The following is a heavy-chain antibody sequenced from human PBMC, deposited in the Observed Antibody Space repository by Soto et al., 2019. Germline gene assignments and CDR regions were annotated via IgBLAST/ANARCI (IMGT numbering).Heavy chain of an antibody. CDR2: ISAYNGNT. D-gene: IGHD1-26*01. J-gene: IGHJ4*01. CDR1: GYTFTSYG. CDR3: ACDQGGRYPY. Sequence: QVQLVQSGAEVKKPGASVKVSCKASGYTFTSYGISWVRQANGQGLEWMGWISAYNGNTNYAKKLQGRVTMTTDTSTITANMALRILRSDDTAVNYSACDQGGRYPYWGHLTLVTVST. V-gene: IGHV1-18*01.